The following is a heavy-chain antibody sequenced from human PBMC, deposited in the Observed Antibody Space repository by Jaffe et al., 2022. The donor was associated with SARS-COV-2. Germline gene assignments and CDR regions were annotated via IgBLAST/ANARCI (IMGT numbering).Heavy chain of an antibody. D-gene: IGHD2-15*01. Sequence: QVQLVQSGAEVKKPGASVKVSCKASGYTFTNYIIHWVRQAPGQRLEWMGWIDAGNGNTKYSQKFQGRIAITRDTSATTAYMELSSLRSEDTAVYYCARGGYCRGTLCSSYWSLDLWGRGTLVSVSS. CDR3: ARGGYCRGTLCSSYWSLDL. CDR1: GYTFTNYI. V-gene: IGHV1-3*01. J-gene: IGHJ2*01. CDR2: IDAGNGNT.